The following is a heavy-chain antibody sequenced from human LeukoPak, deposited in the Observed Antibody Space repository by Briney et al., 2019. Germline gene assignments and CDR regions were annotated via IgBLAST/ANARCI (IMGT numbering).Heavy chain of an antibody. V-gene: IGHV3-48*01. D-gene: IGHD3/OR15-3a*01. Sequence: GGSLRLSCAASRFTFSSYSMNWVRQAPGKGLEWVSYISSSSSTICYADSVKGRFTISRDNSKNTLFLQMNSLRAEDTAIYYCARADGTGGPYAYWGQRTLVTLSS. CDR1: RFTFSSYS. CDR2: ISSSSSTI. CDR3: ARADGTGGPYAY. J-gene: IGHJ4*02.